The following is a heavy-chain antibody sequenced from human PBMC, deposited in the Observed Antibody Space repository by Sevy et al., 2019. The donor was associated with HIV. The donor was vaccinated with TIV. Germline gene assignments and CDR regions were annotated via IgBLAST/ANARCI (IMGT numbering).Heavy chain of an antibody. CDR2: IWYDGSNK. J-gene: IGHJ6*02. V-gene: IGHV3-33*01. CDR1: GFTFSSYG. Sequence: GGSLRLSCEVFGFTFSSYGMHWVRQAPGKGLEWVAVIWYDGSNKYYADSVKGRFTISRDNTKNTLHLQMNSLRAEDTAVYYCARGKAALPCYYYGMDVWGQGTTVTVSS. CDR3: ARGKAALPCYYYGMDV. D-gene: IGHD6-6*01.